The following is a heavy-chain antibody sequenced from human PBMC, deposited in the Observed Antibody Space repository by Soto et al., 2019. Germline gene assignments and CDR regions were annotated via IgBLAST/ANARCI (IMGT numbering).Heavy chain of an antibody. V-gene: IGHV1-3*01. D-gene: IGHD3-22*01. Sequence: ASVKVSCKASGYTFTDYAMHWVLQAPGQRLEWMGWINAGNGNTKYSQKFQDRVIITRDTSATTAYMELSSLRSDDTALYYCARDADSSGYFRNWFDPWGQGTLVTVS. J-gene: IGHJ5*02. CDR2: INAGNGNT. CDR1: GYTFTDYA. CDR3: ARDADSSGYFRNWFDP.